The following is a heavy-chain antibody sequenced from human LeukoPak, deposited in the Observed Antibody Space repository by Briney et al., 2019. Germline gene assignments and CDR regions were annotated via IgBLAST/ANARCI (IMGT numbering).Heavy chain of an antibody. CDR3: ARYQLLQYYYYGMDV. V-gene: IGHV4-34*01. CDR2: INHSGST. CDR1: GGSFSGYY. J-gene: IGHJ6*02. Sequence: ETLSLTCSVYGGSFSGYYWTWIRQPPGKGLEWIGEINHSGSTNYNPSLKSRVTISVDTSKNQFSLKLSSVTAADTAMYYCARYQLLQYYYYGMDVWGQGTTATVSS. D-gene: IGHD2-2*01.